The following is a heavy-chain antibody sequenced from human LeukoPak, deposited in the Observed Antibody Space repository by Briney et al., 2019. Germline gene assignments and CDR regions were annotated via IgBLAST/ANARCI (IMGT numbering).Heavy chain of an antibody. CDR1: GFTFSTYV. J-gene: IGHJ4*02. CDR2: ISVGAEYI. D-gene: IGHD3-3*01. Sequence: GGSLRLSCAASGFTFSTYVMNWFRQAPGKGLEWVSTISVGAEYIFYADSVKGRFTISRDDSNDALYLQMHSLRAEDTALYYCASGPPFLKYFEYWGQGTLVTVSS. V-gene: IGHV3-23*01. CDR3: ASGPPFLKYFEY.